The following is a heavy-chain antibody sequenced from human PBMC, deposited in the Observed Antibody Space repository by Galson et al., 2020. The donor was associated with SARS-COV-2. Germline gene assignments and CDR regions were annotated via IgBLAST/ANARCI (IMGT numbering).Heavy chain of an antibody. V-gene: IGHV3-7*03. J-gene: IGHJ4*02. CDR1: GFGFSYYW. Sequence: GESLKISCGASGFGFSYYWMSWVRQAPGRGLEWVASIKHDGSGKYYVDSVKGRFTISRDNPKNSLFLQMNNLRVEDTAVYHCARVDCSGGSCYPGNYWGQGTLVTVSS. D-gene: IGHD2-15*01. CDR2: IKHDGSGK. CDR3: ARVDCSGGSCYPGNY.